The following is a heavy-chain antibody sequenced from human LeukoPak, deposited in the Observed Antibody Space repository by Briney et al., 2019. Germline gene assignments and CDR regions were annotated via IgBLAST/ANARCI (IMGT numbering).Heavy chain of an antibody. CDR1: GFPFSSYW. J-gene: IGHJ4*02. D-gene: IGHD6-6*01. Sequence: GGSLRLSCAASGFPFSSYWMNWVRQAPGKGLEWVSCISSSGSYIYYSDSVKGRFTISRDNTKNSLYLQMNSLRVEDTAVYYCARDEFASSPGYFDYWGQGTLVTVSS. V-gene: IGHV3-21*01. CDR2: ISSSGSYI. CDR3: ARDEFASSPGYFDY.